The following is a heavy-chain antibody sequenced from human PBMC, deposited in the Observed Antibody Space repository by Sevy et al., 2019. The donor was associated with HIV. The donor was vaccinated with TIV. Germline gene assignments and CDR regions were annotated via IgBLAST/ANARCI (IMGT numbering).Heavy chain of an antibody. J-gene: IGHJ4*02. V-gene: IGHV3-30-3*01. CDR3: ARDRWKGYCSGGSCPSFDY. CDR2: ISYDGSNK. Sequence: GGSLRLSCAASGFTFSSYAMHWVRQAPGKGLEWVAVISYDGSNKYYADSVKGRFTISRDNSKNTLYLQMSSLRAEDTAVYYCARDRWKGYCSGGSCPSFDYWGQGTLVTVSS. D-gene: IGHD2-15*01. CDR1: GFTFSSYA.